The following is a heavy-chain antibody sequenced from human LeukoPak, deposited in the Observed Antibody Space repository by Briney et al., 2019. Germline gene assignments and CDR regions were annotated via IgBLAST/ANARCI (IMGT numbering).Heavy chain of an antibody. Sequence: GASLRLSCAASGFTFSSHAMSWVRQAAGKGPEWVSVISASGDSTYYADAVKGRFTISRDHSKNTLWLQMNSLRVEDTAVYYCAKGGALDPWGQGTLVTVSS. CDR3: AKGGALDP. V-gene: IGHV3-23*01. D-gene: IGHD3-16*01. CDR2: ISASGDST. J-gene: IGHJ5*02. CDR1: GFTFSSHA.